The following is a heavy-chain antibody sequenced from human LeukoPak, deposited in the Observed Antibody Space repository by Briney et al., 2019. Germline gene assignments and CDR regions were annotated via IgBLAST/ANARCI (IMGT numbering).Heavy chain of an antibody. V-gene: IGHV3-23*01. Sequence: GGSLRLSCAASGFTFSSYAMSWVRQAPGKGLEWVSCISGSGGSTYYADSVKGRFTISRDNSKNTLCLQMNSLRAEDTAVYYCAKDLSVAAGEDAFDIWGQGTMVTVSS. CDR3: AKDLSVAAGEDAFDI. CDR2: ISGSGGST. CDR1: GFTFSSYA. J-gene: IGHJ3*02. D-gene: IGHD6-13*01.